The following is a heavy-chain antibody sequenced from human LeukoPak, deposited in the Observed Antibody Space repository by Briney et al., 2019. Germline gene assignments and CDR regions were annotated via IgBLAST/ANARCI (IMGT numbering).Heavy chain of an antibody. Sequence: ASVKVSCKASGYTFTSYYMHWVRQAPGQGLEWMGIINPSGGSTSYAQKFQGRVTITRDMSTSTVYMELSSLRSEDTAVYYCARGAGYGSGSLYYFDYWGQGTLVTVSS. CDR3: ARGAGYGSGSLYYFDY. CDR1: GYTFTSYY. D-gene: IGHD3-10*01. J-gene: IGHJ4*02. V-gene: IGHV1-46*01. CDR2: INPSGGST.